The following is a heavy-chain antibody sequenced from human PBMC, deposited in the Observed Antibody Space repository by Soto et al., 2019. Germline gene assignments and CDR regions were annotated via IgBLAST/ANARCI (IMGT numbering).Heavy chain of an antibody. V-gene: IGHV4-4*07. CDR2: IHSSGST. J-gene: IGHJ3*02. D-gene: IGHD3-16*01. CDR1: GGSIGDYY. Sequence: PSATVSRTGTVCGGSIGDYYWSWIRQPAGKGLYWIGRIHSSGSTNYNPALRSRATMSGDTSKNQFSLKLSSVTAADTAVYYCARDRRRGSHHNHAFHIWGQGTMVT. CDR3: ARDRRRGSHHNHAFHI.